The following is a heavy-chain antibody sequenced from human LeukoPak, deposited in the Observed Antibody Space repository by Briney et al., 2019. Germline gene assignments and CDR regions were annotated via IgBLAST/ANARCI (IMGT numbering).Heavy chain of an antibody. J-gene: IGHJ4*02. CDR2: ISWNSGSI. V-gene: IGHV3-9*01. CDR3: AKDTSSGTTAPFDY. D-gene: IGHD1-1*01. CDR1: GFTFDDYA. Sequence: GGSLRLSCAASGFTFDDYAMPWVRQAPGKGQEWVSGISWNSGSIGYADSVKGRFTISRDNAKNSLYLQMNSLRAEDTALYYCAKDTSSGTTAPFDYWGQGTLVTVSS.